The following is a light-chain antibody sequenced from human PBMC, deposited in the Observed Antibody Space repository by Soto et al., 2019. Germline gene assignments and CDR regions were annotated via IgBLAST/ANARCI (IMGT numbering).Light chain of an antibody. J-gene: IGKJ2*01. CDR3: QQYNGSPYT. CDR1: QSFSSW. CDR2: DTS. V-gene: IGKV1-5*01. Sequence: DIQMTQSPSTLSASVGDRVTITCRASQSFSSWLAWYQQKPGKAPKLLIYDTSSLESGVPSRFSGSGAGTEFTLTISSLQPDDFATYYCQQYNGSPYTFGQGTKLEIK.